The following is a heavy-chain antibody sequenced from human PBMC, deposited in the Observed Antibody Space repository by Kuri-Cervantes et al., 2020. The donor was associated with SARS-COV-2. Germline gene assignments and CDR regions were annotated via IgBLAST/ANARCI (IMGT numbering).Heavy chain of an antibody. D-gene: IGHD3-3*01. Sequence: SGPTLVKPTQTLTLTCTFSGFSLSTSGMCVSWIRQPPGKALEWLAHIFSNDEKSYSTSLESRLTISKDTSKSQVVLTMTNMDPVDTATYYCARSITIFGVVINAFDIWGQGTMVTVSS. J-gene: IGHJ3*02. CDR1: GFSLSTSGMC. CDR3: ARSITIFGVVINAFDI. CDR2: IFSNDEK. V-gene: IGHV2-26*01.